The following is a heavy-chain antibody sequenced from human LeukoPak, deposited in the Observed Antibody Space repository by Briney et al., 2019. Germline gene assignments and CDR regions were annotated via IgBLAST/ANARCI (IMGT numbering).Heavy chain of an antibody. J-gene: IGHJ4*02. CDR1: GYTFTGYY. D-gene: IGHD3-3*01. Sequence: ASVKVSCRASGYTFTGYYMHWVRQAPGQGLEWMGWNNPNSGGTNYAQKFQGRVTMTRDTSISTAYVELSRLRSDDTAVYYCARDMGVVRSYDYWGQGTLVTVSS. V-gene: IGHV1-2*02. CDR3: ARDMGVVRSYDY. CDR2: NNPNSGGT.